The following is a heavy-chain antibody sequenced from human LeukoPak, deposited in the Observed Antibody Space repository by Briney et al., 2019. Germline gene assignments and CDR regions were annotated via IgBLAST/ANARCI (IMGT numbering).Heavy chain of an antibody. CDR1: GFTFSSYE. Sequence: GGSLRLSCAASGFTFSSYEMNWGGQAPGKGVEGVSYISSSGRTIYYADSVKGRFTLSRDNAKNSLYLQMNSLSAEDTAVYYCARDPYYYDSSGCFDYWGQGTLVTVSS. D-gene: IGHD3-22*01. V-gene: IGHV3-48*03. J-gene: IGHJ4*02. CDR2: ISSSGRTI. CDR3: ARDPYYYDSSGCFDY.